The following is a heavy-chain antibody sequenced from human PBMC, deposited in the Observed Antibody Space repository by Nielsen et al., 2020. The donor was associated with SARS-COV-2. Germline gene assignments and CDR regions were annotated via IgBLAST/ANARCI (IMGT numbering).Heavy chain of an antibody. CDR2: VSHSGST. CDR1: GGSVSSNDW. Sequence: SETLSLTCAVSGGSVSSNDWWTWVRQSPGKGLEWIGEVSHSGSTNYSPSLKSRVTLSMDRSKRQFSLRLTSVSAADTAVYFCARGDLVVVPSPILGLGPFFYYFYLDVWGKGTTVTVSS. D-gene: IGHD2-2*01. J-gene: IGHJ6*03. CDR3: ARGDLVVVPSPILGLGPFFYYFYLDV. V-gene: IGHV4-4*02.